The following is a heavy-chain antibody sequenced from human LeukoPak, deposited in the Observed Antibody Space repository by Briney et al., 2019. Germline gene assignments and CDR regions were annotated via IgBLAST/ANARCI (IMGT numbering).Heavy chain of an antibody. J-gene: IGHJ4*02. CDR1: GGTFSSYV. CDR3: ASQYCSGGSCYPYYFDY. D-gene: IGHD2-15*01. CDR2: IIPILGIA. V-gene: IGHV1-69*04. Sequence: ASVKVSCKASGGTFSSYVISWVRQAPGQGLEWMGRIIPILGIANYAQKFQGRVTITADKSTSTAYMELSSLRSEDTAVYYCASQYCSGGSCYPYYFDYWGQGTLVTVSS.